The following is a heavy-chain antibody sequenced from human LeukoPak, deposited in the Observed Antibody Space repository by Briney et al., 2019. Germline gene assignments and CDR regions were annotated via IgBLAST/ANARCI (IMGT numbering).Heavy chain of an antibody. CDR2: IYYSGST. CDR3: ASAVAGTPNFDY. D-gene: IGHD6-19*01. CDR1: GGSISSYY. V-gene: IGHV4-59*01. Sequence: PSETLSPTCTVSGGSISSYYWSWIRQPPGKGLEWIGYIYYSGSTNYNPSLKSRVTISVDTSKNRFSLKLSSVTAADTAVYYCASAVAGTPNFDYWGQGTLVTVSS. J-gene: IGHJ4*02.